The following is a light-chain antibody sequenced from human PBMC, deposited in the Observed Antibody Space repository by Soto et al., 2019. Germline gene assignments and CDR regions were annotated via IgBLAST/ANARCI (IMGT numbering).Light chain of an antibody. CDR1: QTIDNSY. CDR2: GAS. Sequence: EIVLTQSPGTLSLSPGERATLSCMASQTIDNSYLARHQQKPGQTPRLLIYGASSRATGIPDRFSGSGSGTDFTLTSSRLEPEDFAVYYWQQYGTSARTFGQGTRLEIK. V-gene: IGKV3-20*01. J-gene: IGKJ5*01. CDR3: QQYGTSART.